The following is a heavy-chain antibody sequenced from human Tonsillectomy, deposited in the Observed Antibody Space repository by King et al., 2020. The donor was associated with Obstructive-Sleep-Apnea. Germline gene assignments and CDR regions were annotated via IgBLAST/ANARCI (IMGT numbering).Heavy chain of an antibody. CDR1: GDSISADDYS. J-gene: IGHJ4*02. V-gene: IGHV4-30-4*07. CDR2: VLRSGST. Sequence: QLQESGPGLVKPSQTLSLTCTVSGDSISADDYSWSWIRQSPGKGLEWIGYVLRSGSTYYNPSLKSRFTISADTSKNQFSLNLTSATAADTAVYYCARGYHFDYWGQGVLVTVSS. D-gene: IGHD5-18*01. CDR3: ARGYHFDY.